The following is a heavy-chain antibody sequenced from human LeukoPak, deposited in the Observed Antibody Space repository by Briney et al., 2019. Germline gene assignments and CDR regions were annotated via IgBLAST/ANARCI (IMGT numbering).Heavy chain of an antibody. CDR1: GGSFSGYY. V-gene: IGHV4-34*01. J-gene: IGHJ4*02. CDR3: ARNFWSGYSGY. CDR2: INHSGST. Sequence: PSETLSLTCAVYGGSFSGYYWSWIRQPPGKGLEWIGEINHSGSTNYNPPLKSRVTISVDTSKNQFSLKLSSVTAADTAVYYCARNFWSGYSGYWGQGTLVTVSS. D-gene: IGHD3-3*01.